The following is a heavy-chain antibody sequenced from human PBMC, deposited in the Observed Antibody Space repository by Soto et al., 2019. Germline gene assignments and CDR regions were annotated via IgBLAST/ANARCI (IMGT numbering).Heavy chain of an antibody. Sequence: EVQLVESGGGLVQPGGSLRLSCAASGFTFNSYNMNWVRQAPGKGLEWVSYISDSSGIIKYADSVKGRFTTSRDNAENSRFLQMNSLRAEDTAVYYCARDKGSSSWHSFDYWGQGTLVTVSS. CDR1: GFTFNSYN. V-gene: IGHV3-48*01. D-gene: IGHD2-2*01. CDR2: ISDSSGII. J-gene: IGHJ4*02. CDR3: ARDKGSSSWHSFDY.